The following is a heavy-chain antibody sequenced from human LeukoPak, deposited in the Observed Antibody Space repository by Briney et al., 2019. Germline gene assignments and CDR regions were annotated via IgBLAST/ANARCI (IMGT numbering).Heavy chain of an antibody. CDR1: GYTFTGYY. Sequence: GASVKVSCKASGYTFTGYYMHWVRQAPGRGLEWMGWINPNSGGTNYAQKFQGRVTMTRDTSISTAYMELSRLRSDDTAVYYCTRDGYIQLGYAFDIWGQGTMVTVSS. CDR3: TRDGYIQLGYAFDI. V-gene: IGHV1-2*02. J-gene: IGHJ3*02. D-gene: IGHD5-24*01. CDR2: INPNSGGT.